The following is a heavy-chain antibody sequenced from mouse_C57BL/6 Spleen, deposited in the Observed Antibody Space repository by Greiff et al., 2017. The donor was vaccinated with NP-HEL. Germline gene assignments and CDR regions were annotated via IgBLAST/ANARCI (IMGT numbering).Heavy chain of an antibody. CDR2: IDPNSGGT. D-gene: IGHD1-1*01. J-gene: IGHJ4*01. V-gene: IGHV1-72*01. CDR1: GYTFTSYW. Sequence: QVHVKQPGAELVKPGASVKLSCKASGYTFTSYWMHWVKQRPGRGLEWIGRIDPNSGGTKYNEKFKSKATLTVDKPSSTAYMQLSSLTSEDSAVYYCARWVITTVVAPYAMDYWGQGTSVTVSS. CDR3: ARWVITTVVAPYAMDY.